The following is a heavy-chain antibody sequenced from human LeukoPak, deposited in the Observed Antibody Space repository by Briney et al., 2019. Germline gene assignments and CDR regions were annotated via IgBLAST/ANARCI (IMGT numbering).Heavy chain of an antibody. D-gene: IGHD6-13*01. J-gene: IGHJ4*02. CDR1: GLTFSSYD. CDR2: IGTAGDT. CDR3: ARAAAGETIDY. Sequence: GGSLRLSCAASGLTFSSYDMHWVRQATGKGLEWVSAIGTAGDTYYPGSVKGRFTISRENAKNSLYLQMNSLRAGDTAVYYCARAAAGETIDYWGQGTLVTVSS. V-gene: IGHV3-13*01.